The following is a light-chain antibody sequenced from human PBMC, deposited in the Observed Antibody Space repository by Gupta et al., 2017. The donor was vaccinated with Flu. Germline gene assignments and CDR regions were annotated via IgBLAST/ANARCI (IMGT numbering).Light chain of an antibody. CDR3: QVWDTSSNHVV. Sequence: SYVLTQPPSVSVAPGQTARISCAGDKIRTKSVHWHQQRPGQAPVLVVYDDSDRPSGIPERFSGSNSGDTATLTISRVEAGDEADYYCQVWDTSSNHVVFGGGTKLTVL. V-gene: IGLV3-21*02. CDR1: KIRTKS. CDR2: DDS. J-gene: IGLJ2*01.